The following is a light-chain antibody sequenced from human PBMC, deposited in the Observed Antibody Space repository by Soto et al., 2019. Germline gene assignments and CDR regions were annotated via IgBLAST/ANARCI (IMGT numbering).Light chain of an antibody. J-gene: IGKJ1*01. CDR2: GAS. CDR3: QQHNNWPLT. V-gene: IGKV3-15*01. Sequence: EMVMTKSPAALPVSPGEGATLSCRASQSVSINLAWYQQKPGQAPRLLIYGASTRATGIPARFSGSGSGTEFTLTISSLQSEDFAVYYCQQHNNWPLTFGQGTKVDI. CDR1: QSVSIN.